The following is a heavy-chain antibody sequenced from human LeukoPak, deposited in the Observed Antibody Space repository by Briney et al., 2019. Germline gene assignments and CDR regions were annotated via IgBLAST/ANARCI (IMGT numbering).Heavy chain of an antibody. Sequence: ASVTVSCKASAYTFTGYYIHWVRQAPGQGLEWMGWIYPYSGDTNYAQNFQGRVTMTRDTSISTAYMELSSLKSDDTAVYYCARDRNSGSSLDIWGQGTMLTVSS. V-gene: IGHV1-2*02. J-gene: IGHJ3*02. D-gene: IGHD6-6*01. CDR1: AYTFTGYY. CDR3: ARDRNSGSSLDI. CDR2: IYPYSGDT.